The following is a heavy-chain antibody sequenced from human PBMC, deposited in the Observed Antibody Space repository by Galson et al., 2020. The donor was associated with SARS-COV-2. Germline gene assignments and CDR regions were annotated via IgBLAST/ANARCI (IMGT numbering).Heavy chain of an antibody. Sequence: GESLKISCAASGFTFSSYSMNWVRQAPGKGLEWVSSISSSSSYIYYADSVKGRFTISRDNAKNSLFLQMNSLRAEDTAVYYCARGGGMGYYDSSGYYPGYWGQGTLVTVSS. CDR3: ARGGGMGYYDSSGYYPGY. D-gene: IGHD3-22*01. J-gene: IGHJ4*02. CDR1: GFTFSSYS. V-gene: IGHV3-21*01. CDR2: ISSSSSYI.